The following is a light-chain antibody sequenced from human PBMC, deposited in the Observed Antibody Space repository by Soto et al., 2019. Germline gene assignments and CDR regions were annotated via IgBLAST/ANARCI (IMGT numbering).Light chain of an antibody. V-gene: IGKV3-11*01. CDR1: QSVSSY. Sequence: EIALTQSPAPLSLSPGERATLSCRASQSVSSYLAWYQQKPGQAPRLLIYDASNRATGIPARFSGSGSGTDFTLTISSLEPEDFAVYYCQQRSNWFTFGQGTRLEIK. CDR2: DAS. CDR3: QQRSNWFT. J-gene: IGKJ5*01.